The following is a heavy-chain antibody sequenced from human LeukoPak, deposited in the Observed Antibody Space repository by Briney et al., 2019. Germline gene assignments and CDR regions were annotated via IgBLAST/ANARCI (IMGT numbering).Heavy chain of an antibody. Sequence: SETLSLTCTVSGGSLSSGSYYWIWLRQPAGKGLEWIRRIYTSGSTNYNPSLKSRVTISVDTSKNQFSLKLSSVTAADTAVYYCAGSSSWPSGGVDYWGQGTLVTVSS. D-gene: IGHD6-13*01. CDR2: IYTSGST. CDR1: GGSLSSGSYY. CDR3: AGSSSWPSGGVDY. J-gene: IGHJ4*02. V-gene: IGHV4-61*02.